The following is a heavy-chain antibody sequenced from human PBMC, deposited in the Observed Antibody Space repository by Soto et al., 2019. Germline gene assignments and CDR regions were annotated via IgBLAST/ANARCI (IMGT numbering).Heavy chain of an antibody. J-gene: IGHJ3*02. CDR1: GYTFTSYG. CDR3: ARDLTVVVVAAMANDAFDI. Sequence: AVKVSCKASGYTFTSYGISWVRQDPGQGLEWLGWVRAYNRNTKYAQKLPHRVTMTTDTSTSTAYMELSSLRSDATAVYYCARDLTVVVVAAMANDAFDIWGQGTMVTVSS. CDR2: VRAYNRNT. V-gene: IGHV1-18*01. D-gene: IGHD2-15*01.